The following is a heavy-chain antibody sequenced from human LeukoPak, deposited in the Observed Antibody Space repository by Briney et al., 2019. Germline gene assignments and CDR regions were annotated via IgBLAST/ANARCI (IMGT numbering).Heavy chain of an antibody. CDR1: GGSISSYY. CDR2: IYYSGST. CDR3: ARLYSSSFPLY. J-gene: IGHJ4*02. D-gene: IGHD6-6*01. Sequence: SETLSLTCTVSGGSISSYYWSWPRQPPGKGLEWIGYIYYSGSTNYNPSLKSRVTISVDTSKNQFSLKLSSVTAADTAVYYCARLYSSSFPLYWGQGTLVTVSS. V-gene: IGHV4-59*08.